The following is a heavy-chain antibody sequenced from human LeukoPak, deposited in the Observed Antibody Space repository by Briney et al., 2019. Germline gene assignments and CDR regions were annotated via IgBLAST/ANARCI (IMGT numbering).Heavy chain of an antibody. CDR2: LYSGGST. V-gene: IGHV3-53*01. CDR3: ARGYSYGRFDY. Sequence: GGSLRLSCAASGLTVSSNYMSWVRQAPGKGLEWVSVLYSGGSTYYADSVKGRFTISRDNSKNTLYLQMNSLRTEDTAVYYCARGYSYGRFDYWGQGTLVTVSS. J-gene: IGHJ4*02. D-gene: IGHD5-18*01. CDR1: GLTVSSNY.